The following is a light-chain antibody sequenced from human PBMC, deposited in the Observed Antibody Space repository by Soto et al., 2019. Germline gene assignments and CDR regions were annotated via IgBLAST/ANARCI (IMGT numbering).Light chain of an antibody. Sequence: QSVLTQPASVSGSPGQSITISCTGTSSDVGGYNYVSWYQQHPGKAPKLMTYDVSNRPSGVSNRFSGSKSGNTASLTISGLQAEDEADYYCSSYTSSSTLVFGGGTKLTVL. CDR1: SSDVGGYNY. CDR3: SSYTSSSTLV. V-gene: IGLV2-14*01. CDR2: DVS. J-gene: IGLJ2*01.